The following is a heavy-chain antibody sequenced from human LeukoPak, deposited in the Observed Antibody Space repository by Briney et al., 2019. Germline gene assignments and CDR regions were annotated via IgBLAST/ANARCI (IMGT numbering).Heavy chain of an antibody. Sequence: ASVTVSCTASGYTFTSYGISWVRQAPGQGLEWMGWISAYNGNTNYAQKLQGRVAMTTDTSTSTAYMELRSLRSDDTAVYYCARSPRDYYGSGSYFHFDYWGQGTLVTVSS. CDR2: ISAYNGNT. D-gene: IGHD3-10*01. CDR1: GYTFTSYG. J-gene: IGHJ4*02. V-gene: IGHV1-18*01. CDR3: ARSPRDYYGSGSYFHFDY.